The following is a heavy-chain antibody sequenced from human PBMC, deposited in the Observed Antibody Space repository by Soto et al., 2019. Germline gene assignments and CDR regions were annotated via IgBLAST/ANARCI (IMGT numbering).Heavy chain of an antibody. CDR1: GFSFNNYA. Sequence: GGSLRLSCAASGFSFNNYAMSWVRQAPGKGLEWVSDISGNGDRTYYADSVKGRFTISRDSSKSTLYLQMNSLRAEDTAVYYCAKEKGTNWFDPWGQGTLVTVSS. V-gene: IGHV3-23*01. CDR3: AKEKGTNWFDP. CDR2: ISGNGDRT. J-gene: IGHJ5*02. D-gene: IGHD3-10*01.